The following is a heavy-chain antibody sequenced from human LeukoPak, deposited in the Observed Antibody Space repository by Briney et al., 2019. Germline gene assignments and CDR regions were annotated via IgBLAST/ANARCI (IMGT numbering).Heavy chain of an antibody. D-gene: IGHD6-19*01. V-gene: IGHV1-8*01. J-gene: IGHJ5*02. Sequence: ASVKVSCKASGYTFTSYDINWVRQATGQGLEWMGWMNPNSGNTGYEQKFQGRVTMTRNTSISTAYMELSSLRSEDTAVYYCARGRFSGWYFDPWGQGTLVTVSS. CDR3: ARGRFSGWYFDP. CDR2: MNPNSGNT. CDR1: GYTFTSYD.